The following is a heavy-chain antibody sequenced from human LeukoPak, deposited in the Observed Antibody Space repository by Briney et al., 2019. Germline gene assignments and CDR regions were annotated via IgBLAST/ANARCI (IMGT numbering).Heavy chain of an antibody. V-gene: IGHV3-21*01. CDR3: AMPGIAAAGWVFDI. D-gene: IGHD6-13*01. J-gene: IGHJ3*02. Sequence: GGSLRLSCAASGFTFSSYSMNWVRQAPGKGLEWVSSISSSSSYIYYADSVKGRFTISRDNAKNSLYLQMNSLRAEDTAVYYCAMPGIAAAGWVFDIWGQGTMVTVSS. CDR2: ISSSSSYI. CDR1: GFTFSSYS.